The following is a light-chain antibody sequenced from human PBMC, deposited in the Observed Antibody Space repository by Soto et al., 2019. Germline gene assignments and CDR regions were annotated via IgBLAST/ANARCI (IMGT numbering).Light chain of an antibody. Sequence: IVLTPSPGTPSFFSRDRATPSRRASQSVSRSYLGWYQQKPGQAPRLLMYGASIRAAGVPDRFSGSGSGTTFTLTISSLQSDDFATYYCLQYNGYYRTFGQGTKVDIK. CDR3: LQYNGYYRT. CDR1: QSVSRSY. V-gene: IGKV3-20*01. J-gene: IGKJ1*01. CDR2: GAS.